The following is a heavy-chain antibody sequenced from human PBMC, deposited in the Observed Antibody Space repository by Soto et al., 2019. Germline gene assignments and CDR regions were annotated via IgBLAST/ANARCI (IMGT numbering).Heavy chain of an antibody. CDR2: ISSSSSTI. D-gene: IGHD6-13*01. J-gene: IGHJ4*02. CDR1: GFTFSSYS. Sequence: EVQLVESGGGLVQPGGSLRLSCAASGFTFSSYSMNWVRQAPGKGLEWVSYISSSSSTIYYADSVKGRFTISRDNAKNSLYLQMNSLRDEDTAVYYCARETDLEAAGSFDYWGQGTLVTVSS. V-gene: IGHV3-48*02. CDR3: ARETDLEAAGSFDY.